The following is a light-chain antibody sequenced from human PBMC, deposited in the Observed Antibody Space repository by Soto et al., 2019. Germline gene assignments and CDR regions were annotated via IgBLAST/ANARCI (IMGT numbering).Light chain of an antibody. CDR3: QQYNNWPRT. V-gene: IGKV3-15*01. J-gene: IGKJ1*01. CDR1: QSVSSN. Sequence: EIVMPQSPATLSASPGERATLSCRASQSVSSNLAWYPQKPGQAPRLLIYGASTRATGIPARFSGSGSGTEFTLTISSLQSEDFAVYYCQQYNNWPRTFGQGTKVEIK. CDR2: GAS.